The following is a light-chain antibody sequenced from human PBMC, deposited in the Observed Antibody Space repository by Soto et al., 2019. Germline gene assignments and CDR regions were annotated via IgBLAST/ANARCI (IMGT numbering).Light chain of an antibody. J-gene: IGLJ2*01. CDR3: QSYDSDFVV. Sequence: NFMLTQPHSVSDSPGKTLSISCTRSSGSIANNYVQWYQQRPGSAPTTVIYENNQRLPGVPDRVSGSTDGSSNSAFLTISGLQTEDEAYYYCQSYDSDFVVFGGGTKLTVL. V-gene: IGLV6-57*04. CDR1: SGSIANNY. CDR2: ENN.